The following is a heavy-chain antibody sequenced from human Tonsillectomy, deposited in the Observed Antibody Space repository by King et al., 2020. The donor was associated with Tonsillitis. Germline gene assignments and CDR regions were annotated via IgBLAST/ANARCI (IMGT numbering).Heavy chain of an antibody. CDR1: GFMFSDFY. V-gene: IGHV3-11*01. CDR2: ISSGDATT. D-gene: IGHD3-22*01. CDR3: ARDTYYSDNTYDY. J-gene: IGHJ4*02. Sequence: VQLVESGGGLVKPVGSLRLSCAASGFMFSDFYMSWIRQAPGKGLEWVSYISSGDATTYYSAAVKGRFTNSRDNAKNSLYLQMTSLRAEDTAVYYCARDTYYSDNTYDYWGQGTLVTVSS.